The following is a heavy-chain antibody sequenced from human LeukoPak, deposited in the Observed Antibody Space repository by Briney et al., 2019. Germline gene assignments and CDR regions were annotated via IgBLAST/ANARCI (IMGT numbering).Heavy chain of an antibody. CDR1: GFTFSSYA. Sequence: GGSLRLSCAASGFTFSSYAMSWVRQVPGKGLEWVSANSGSGGSTYYADSVKGRFTISRDNSKNTLYLQMNSLRAEDTAVYYCAKARAVGIAARHYDYWGQGTLVTVSS. J-gene: IGHJ4*02. D-gene: IGHD6-6*01. CDR3: AKARAVGIAARHYDY. V-gene: IGHV3-23*01. CDR2: NSGSGGST.